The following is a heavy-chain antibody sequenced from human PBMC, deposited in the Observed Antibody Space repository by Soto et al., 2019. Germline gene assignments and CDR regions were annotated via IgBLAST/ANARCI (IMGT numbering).Heavy chain of an antibody. D-gene: IGHD2-8*01. V-gene: IGHV4-31*03. J-gene: IGHJ6*02. Sequence: SETLSLTCTVAGGSISSVGYFWTWIRHPPGKGLEWIGNIFYSGTTYYNPSLKSRVTISVDKSKNQFSLKLSSVTAADTAVYYCARRGYCTNGVCYYGMDVWGQGTTVT. CDR1: GGSISSVGYF. CDR3: ARRGYCTNGVCYYGMDV. CDR2: IFYSGTT.